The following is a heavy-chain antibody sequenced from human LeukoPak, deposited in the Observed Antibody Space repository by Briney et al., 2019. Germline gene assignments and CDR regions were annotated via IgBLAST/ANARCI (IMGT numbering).Heavy chain of an antibody. CDR1: DASLSGYF. CDR3: AREDKLDYYYYFMDV. J-gene: IGHJ6*03. CDR2: TDHNGLT. V-gene: IGHV4-34*01. D-gene: IGHD2-15*01. Sequence: NPSETLSLTCAISDASLSGYFWNWIRQSPGKGLEWIGDTDHNGLTNYNPSLKSRVTMSVDTSKNQFSLKLSSVTAADTAVYYCAREDKLDYYYYFMDVWGQGTTVTVSS.